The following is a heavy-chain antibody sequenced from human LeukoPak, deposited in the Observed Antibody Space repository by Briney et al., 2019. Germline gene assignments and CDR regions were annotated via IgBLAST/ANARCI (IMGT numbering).Heavy chain of an antibody. J-gene: IGHJ5*02. CDR1: GFTFSKYA. V-gene: IGHV3-30-3*01. Sequence: PGGSLRLSCAASGFTFSKYAFHCVRQAPGKGLEWVAIIAYDGSHKYYADSVKGRFSISRENSNNTVRLQMNCLRPADTAVDYFARDQLYCSDGTCSAHNWFDPWGQGTLVTVSS. D-gene: IGHD2-8*01. CDR2: IAYDGSHK. CDR3: ARDQLYCSDGTCSAHNWFDP.